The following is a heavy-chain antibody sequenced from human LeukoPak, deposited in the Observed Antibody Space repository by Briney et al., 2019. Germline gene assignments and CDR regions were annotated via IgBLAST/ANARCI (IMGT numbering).Heavy chain of an antibody. CDR2: IYYSGST. CDR1: GGSISGYY. J-gene: IGHJ4*02. CDR3: ARAGGDYGDYVDS. D-gene: IGHD4-17*01. V-gene: IGHV4-59*01. Sequence: SETLSLTCTVSGGSISGYYWSWIRQPPGKGLEWIGYIYYSGSTNYNPSLKSRVIISLDTSKNQFSLRLSSVTAADTAVYYCARAGGDYGDYVDSWGQGTLVTVSS.